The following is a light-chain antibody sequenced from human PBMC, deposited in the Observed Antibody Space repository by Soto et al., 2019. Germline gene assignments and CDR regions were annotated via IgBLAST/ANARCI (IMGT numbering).Light chain of an antibody. J-gene: IGKJ1*01. V-gene: IGKV1-8*01. CDR3: QQYYSYPRWT. Sequence: AIRMTQSPSSLSASTGDRVTITCRASQGISSYLAWYQQKPGKAPKLLIYAASTLQSGVPSRFSGSGSGTDFTLTISCLQSEDFATYYCQQYYSYPRWTFGQGTKVEI. CDR1: QGISSY. CDR2: AAS.